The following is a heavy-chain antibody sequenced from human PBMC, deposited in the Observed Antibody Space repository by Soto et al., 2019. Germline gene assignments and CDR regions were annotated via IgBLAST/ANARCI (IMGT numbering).Heavy chain of an antibody. J-gene: IGHJ4*02. CDR1: GFSFSSYD. CDR2: ISYDGSNK. V-gene: IGHV3-30*03. Sequence: QVQLVESGGGVVQPGGSLRVSCAASGFSFSSYDMHWVRQAPGKGLERVAGISYDGSNKHYADYVKGRFTSSRDNSKXXXXXXXXXXXXXXXXXXXXXXXXWAERGSGSPLDYWGQGTLVTVSS. CDR3: XXXXWAERGSGSPLDY. D-gene: IGHD6-19*01.